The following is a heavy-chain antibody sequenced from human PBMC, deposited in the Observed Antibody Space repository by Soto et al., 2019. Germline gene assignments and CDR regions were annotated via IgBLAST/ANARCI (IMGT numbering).Heavy chain of an antibody. CDR3: ARVVVVPARYYYYYMDV. Sequence: ASVKVYCKASGYTFTSYGISWVRQAPGQGLEWMGWISAYNGNTNYAQKLQGRVTMTTDTSTSTAYMELRSLRSDDTAVYYCARVVVVPARYYYYYMDVWGKGITVTVSS. J-gene: IGHJ6*03. CDR1: GYTFTSYG. V-gene: IGHV1-18*01. D-gene: IGHD2-2*01. CDR2: ISAYNGNT.